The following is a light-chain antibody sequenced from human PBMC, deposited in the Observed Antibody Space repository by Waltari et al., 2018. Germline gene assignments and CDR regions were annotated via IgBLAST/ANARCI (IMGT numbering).Light chain of an antibody. J-gene: IGLJ3*02. CDR1: SNNVANQG. CDR2: RNN. CDR3: SAWDSSLSAWV. V-gene: IGLV10-54*04. Sequence: QAGLTQPPSVSTGLRQPATLTCTGNSNNVANQGAAWLQQHQGHPPNPLSHRNNNRPSGISERFSASRSGNTASLTISGLQPEDEADYHCSAWDSSLSAWVFGGGTKLTVL.